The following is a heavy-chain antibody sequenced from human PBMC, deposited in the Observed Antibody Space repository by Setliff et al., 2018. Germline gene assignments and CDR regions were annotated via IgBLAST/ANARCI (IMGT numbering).Heavy chain of an antibody. CDR1: GGTFSRYA. J-gene: IGHJ4*02. V-gene: IGHV1-18*01. Sequence: ASVKVSCKASGGTFSRYAISWVRQAPGQGLEWVGWISPYSGKTDYAQKFQGRVIMTIDSSTTTAYMELKTLRSDDTAVYFCARMTLWDNSAYYPDFWGRGTLVTVSS. D-gene: IGHD3-22*01. CDR2: ISPYSGKT. CDR3: ARMTLWDNSAYYPDF.